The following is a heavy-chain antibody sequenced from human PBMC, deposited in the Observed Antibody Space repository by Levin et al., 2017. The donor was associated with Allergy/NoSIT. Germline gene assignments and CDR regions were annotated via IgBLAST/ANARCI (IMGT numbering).Heavy chain of an antibody. D-gene: IGHD2-21*01. Sequence: KTGGSLRLSCAASGFTFSSYSMNWVRQAPGKGLEWVSSISSSSSYIYYADSVKGRFTISRDNAKNSLYLQMNSLRAEDTAVYYCARDRGRDCGGDCYNYGMDVWGQGTTVTVSS. J-gene: IGHJ6*02. V-gene: IGHV3-21*01. CDR1: GFTFSSYS. CDR2: ISSSSSYI. CDR3: ARDRGRDCGGDCYNYGMDV.